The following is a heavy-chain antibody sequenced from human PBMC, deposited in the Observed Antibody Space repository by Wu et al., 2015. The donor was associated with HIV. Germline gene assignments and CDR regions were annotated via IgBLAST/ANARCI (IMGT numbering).Heavy chain of an antibody. CDR3: SRGSVGSTMYFQH. J-gene: IGHJ1*01. CDR1: GYTFIGYY. Sequence: QLVQSGAEVTKPGASVKVSCKTSGYTFIGYYMHWVRQAPGQGLEWMGWINPDTGVTNYARKFQGRVTMTSDTSISAASMELSGLRPDDTAVYYCSRGSVGSTMYFQHWGQGTLVTVSS. CDR2: INPDTGVT. D-gene: IGHD1-26*01. V-gene: IGHV1-2*02.